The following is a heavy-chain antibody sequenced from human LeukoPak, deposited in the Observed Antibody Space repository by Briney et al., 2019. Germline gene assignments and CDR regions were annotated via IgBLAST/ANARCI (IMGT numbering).Heavy chain of an antibody. Sequence: SGGSLRLSCAASGFTFDDYAMHWVRQGPGKGLEWVSGISWNSGSIGYADSVKGRFTISRDNAKNSLYLQMNSLRAEDTALYYCAKHDYYGSGSYGSSAFDIWGQGTMVTVSS. CDR3: AKHDYYGSGSYGSSAFDI. CDR2: ISWNSGSI. D-gene: IGHD3-10*01. V-gene: IGHV3-9*01. CDR1: GFTFDDYA. J-gene: IGHJ3*02.